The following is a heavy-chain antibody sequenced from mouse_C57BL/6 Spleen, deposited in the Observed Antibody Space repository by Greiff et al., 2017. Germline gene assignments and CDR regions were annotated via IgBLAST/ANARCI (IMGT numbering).Heavy chain of an antibody. Sequence: DVMLVESGGDLVKPGGSLKLSCAASGFTFSSYGMSWVRQTPDKRLEWVVTISSGGRYTYYPASVKGRFTISRDKAKNTLYLQMSSLKSEDTTMYYCARHEDPYYAMDYWGQGTSVTVSS. CDR3: ARHEDPYYAMDY. CDR2: ISSGGRYT. V-gene: IGHV5-6*02. J-gene: IGHJ4*01. CDR1: GFTFSSYG.